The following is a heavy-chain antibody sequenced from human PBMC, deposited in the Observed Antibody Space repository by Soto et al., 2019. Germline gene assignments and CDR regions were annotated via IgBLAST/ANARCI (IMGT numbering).Heavy chain of an antibody. CDR3: AKGVATAVPALDY. CDR2: VSWNSGAK. J-gene: IGHJ4*02. D-gene: IGHD2-21*02. CDR1: GFSFDDFV. Sequence: EVQLVESGGGLVHPGRSLRLSCVASGFSFDDFVMNWVRQRPGKGLEWVSSVSWNSGAKLYADSVKGRFAISRDSAKKSVYLQMNSLRPDDTAFYYCAKGVATAVPALDYWGQGTLVTVSS. V-gene: IGHV3-9*01.